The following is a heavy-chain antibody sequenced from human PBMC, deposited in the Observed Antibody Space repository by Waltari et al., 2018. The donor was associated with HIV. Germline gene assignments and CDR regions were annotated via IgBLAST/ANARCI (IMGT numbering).Heavy chain of an antibody. D-gene: IGHD3-10*01. CDR1: GYIFTNYW. V-gene: IGHV5-51*03. Sequence: ELVQSGAELRKSGESMKTSCMATGYIFTNYWIARGRHMAGGGLVGRGILKPFDSETRNKPSLKSQLTISVDKSNNPAYLGLSYLNASDAVIYYCVRLFYNGTSRYIKYAFEIWGKRTVVTVS. CDR2: LKPFDSET. J-gene: IGHJ3*02. CDR3: VRLFYNGTSRYIKYAFEI.